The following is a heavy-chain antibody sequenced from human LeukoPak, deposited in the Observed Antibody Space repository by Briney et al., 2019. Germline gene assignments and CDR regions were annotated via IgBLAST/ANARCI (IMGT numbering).Heavy chain of an antibody. V-gene: IGHV3-7*01. Sequence: GGSLRLSCAASGFTFSSYAMTWVRQAPGKGLEWVANIKQDGSEKNYVDSVKGRFTISRDNAENSLFLQMNSLRVGDTAVYYCAREWQGGIAAAGTRIEGDYWGQGTLVTVSS. CDR2: IKQDGSEK. CDR1: GFTFSSYA. J-gene: IGHJ4*02. D-gene: IGHD6-13*01. CDR3: AREWQGGIAAAGTRIEGDY.